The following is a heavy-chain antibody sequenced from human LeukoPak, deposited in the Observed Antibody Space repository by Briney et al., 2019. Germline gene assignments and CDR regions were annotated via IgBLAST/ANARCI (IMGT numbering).Heavy chain of an antibody. J-gene: IGHJ3*02. CDR2: IVSSSTYT. V-gene: IGHV3-11*06. CDR1: GFSFSDYH. Sequence: PGGSLRLSCAASGFSFSDYHISWIRQAPGKGLEWISYIVSSSTYTKYADSVKGRFTISRDNAKNSVYLQMNSLRAEETAVYYCARDRDAFDIWGQGTMVTVSS. CDR3: ARDRDAFDI.